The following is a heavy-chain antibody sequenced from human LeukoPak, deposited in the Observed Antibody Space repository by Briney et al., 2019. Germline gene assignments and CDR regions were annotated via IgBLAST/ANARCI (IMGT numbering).Heavy chain of an antibody. CDR1: GGSISSYY. V-gene: IGHV4-59*12. CDR2: IYYSGST. J-gene: IGHJ6*03. Sequence: SETLSLTCTVSGGSISSYYWSWIRQPPGKGLEWIGYIYYSGSTNYNPSLKSRVTISVDTSKNQFSPKLTSVTAADTAVYYCTRAASSGPLYTYHMDVWGKGTTVTVSS. CDR3: TRAASSGPLYTYHMDV. D-gene: IGHD3-22*01.